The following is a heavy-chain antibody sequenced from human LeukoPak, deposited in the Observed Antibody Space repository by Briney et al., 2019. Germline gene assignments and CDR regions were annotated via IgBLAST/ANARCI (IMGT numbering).Heavy chain of an antibody. CDR2: INWNGGST. CDR3: ARDHSRWGDGYNNNAFDI. CDR1: GFTFDDYG. Sequence: GGSLRLSCAASGFTFDDYGMSWVRQAPGKGLEWVSGINWNGGSTGYADSVKGRFTISRDNAKNSLYLQMNSLRAEDTALYHCARDHSRWGDGYNNNAFDIWGQGTMVTVSS. V-gene: IGHV3-20*01. J-gene: IGHJ3*02. D-gene: IGHD5-24*01.